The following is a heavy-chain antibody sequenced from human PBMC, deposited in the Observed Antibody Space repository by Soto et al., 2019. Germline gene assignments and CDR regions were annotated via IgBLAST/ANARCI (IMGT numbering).Heavy chain of an antibody. CDR3: ARGRGGEHRGFDP. Sequence: QVQLVESGGGVVQPGRSLRLSCAASGFTFSSYGMHWVRQAPGKGLEWVAVIWYDGSNKYYADSVKGRFTISRDNSKNTLYLQMNSLRAEDTAVYYCARGRGGEHRGFDPWGQGTLVTVSS. V-gene: IGHV3-33*01. D-gene: IGHD3-16*01. CDR2: IWYDGSNK. CDR1: GFTFSSYG. J-gene: IGHJ5*02.